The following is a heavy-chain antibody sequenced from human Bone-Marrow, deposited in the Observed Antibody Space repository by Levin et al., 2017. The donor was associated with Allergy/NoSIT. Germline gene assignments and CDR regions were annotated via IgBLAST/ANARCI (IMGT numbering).Heavy chain of an antibody. D-gene: IGHD2-2*01. J-gene: IGHJ4*02. CDR3: ARDLGYCSSTSCSLDY. Sequence: GGSLRLSCAASGFTFSSYSMNWVRQAPGKGLEWVSSISSSSSYIYYADSVKGRFTISRDNAKNSLYLQMNSLRAEDTAVYYCARDLGYCSSTSCSLDYWGQGTLVTVSS. V-gene: IGHV3-21*01. CDR1: GFTFSSYS. CDR2: ISSSSSYI.